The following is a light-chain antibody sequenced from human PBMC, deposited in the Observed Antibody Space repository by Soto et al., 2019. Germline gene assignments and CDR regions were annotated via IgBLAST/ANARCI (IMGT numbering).Light chain of an antibody. Sequence: DIQMTQSPSTLPASVGDRVTITCRASQNIGVYLNWYQKKPGKAPKLLIHAASSLHSGVPSTFSGSGSGTDFALTISSLQPEDFATYYCHQTAANPWTFAQGTKV. J-gene: IGKJ1*01. CDR2: AAS. V-gene: IGKV1-39*01. CDR3: HQTAANPWT. CDR1: QNIGVY.